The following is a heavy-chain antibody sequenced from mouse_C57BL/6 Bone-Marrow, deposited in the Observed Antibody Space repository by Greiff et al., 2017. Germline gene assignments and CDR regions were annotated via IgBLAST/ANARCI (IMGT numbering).Heavy chain of an antibody. J-gene: IGHJ1*03. CDR3: ARDYGSSYWYFDV. CDR1: GYTFTSYD. V-gene: IGHV1-85*01. Sequence: VQLQQSGPELVKPGASVKLSCKASGYTFTSYDINWVQQRPGQGLEWLGWIYPRDGSTQYNETLKGKATLSVDTSTSTAYMELHSLTSEDSAVYVCARDYGSSYWYFDVWDTGTTVTV. CDR2: IYPRDGST. D-gene: IGHD1-1*01.